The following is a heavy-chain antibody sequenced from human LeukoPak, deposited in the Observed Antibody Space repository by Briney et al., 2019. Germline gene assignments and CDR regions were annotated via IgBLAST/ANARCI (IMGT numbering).Heavy chain of an antibody. V-gene: IGHV5-51*01. Sequence: GESLKISCKGSGYSFTSYWIGWVRQMPGKGLEWVGIISPGDSDTRYSPSFQGQVAISADKSISTAYLQWSSLKASDTAMYYCVRQVQTAYDILTGRGYYYMDVWGKGTTVTVSS. CDR2: ISPGDSDT. CDR1: GYSFTSYW. J-gene: IGHJ6*03. CDR3: VRQVQTAYDILTGRGYYYMDV. D-gene: IGHD3-9*01.